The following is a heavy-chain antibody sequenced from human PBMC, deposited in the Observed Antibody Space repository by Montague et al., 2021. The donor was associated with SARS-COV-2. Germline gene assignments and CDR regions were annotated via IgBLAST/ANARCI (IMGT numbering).Heavy chain of an antibody. D-gene: IGHD3-10*01. CDR1: GGSFSTFY. J-gene: IGHJ3*02. CDR2: INHSGSS. Sequence: SETLSLTCAVYGGSFSTFYWSWIRQPPGKGLEWIGEINHSGSSYYNPSLKSRVTISVDTSKNQFSLKLTSVTAADTAVYYCAGRNRGNRGAFDIWGQGTMVTVSS. CDR3: AGRNRGNRGAFDI. V-gene: IGHV4-34*01.